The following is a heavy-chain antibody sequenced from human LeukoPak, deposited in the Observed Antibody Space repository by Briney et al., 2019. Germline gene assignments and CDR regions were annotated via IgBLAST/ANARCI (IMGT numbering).Heavy chain of an antibody. V-gene: IGHV3-33*06. CDR2: IWYDGSNK. Sequence: GRSLRLSCAASGFTFSSYGMHWVRQAPGKGLEWVAVIWYDGSNKYYADSVKGRFTISRDNSKNTLYLQMNSLRAEDTAVYYCAKGVVVVPAAPQKPFDYWGQGTLVTVSS. D-gene: IGHD2-2*01. CDR3: AKGVVVVPAAPQKPFDY. J-gene: IGHJ4*02. CDR1: GFTFSSYG.